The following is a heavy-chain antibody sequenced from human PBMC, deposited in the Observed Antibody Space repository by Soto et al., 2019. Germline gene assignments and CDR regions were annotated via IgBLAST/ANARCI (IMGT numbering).Heavy chain of an antibody. Sequence: SCPTLVNPTQTLTLTCTFSGFSLSTSGVGVGWIRQPPGKALEWLALIYWDDDKRYSPSLKSRLTITKDTSKNQVVLTMTNMDPVDTATYYCALGDCSSTSCYRPNWFDPWGQGTLVTVYS. V-gene: IGHV2-5*02. CDR1: GFSLSTSGVG. J-gene: IGHJ5*02. CDR3: ALGDCSSTSCYRPNWFDP. D-gene: IGHD2-2*02. CDR2: IYWDDDK.